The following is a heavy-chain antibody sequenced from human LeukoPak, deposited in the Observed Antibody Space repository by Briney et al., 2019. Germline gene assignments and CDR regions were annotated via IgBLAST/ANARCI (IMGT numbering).Heavy chain of an antibody. D-gene: IGHD3-10*01. J-gene: IGHJ4*02. CDR2: ISGSGGST. Sequence: GGSLRLSCAASGFTFSSDAMSWVRQAPGKGLEWVSAISGSGGSTYYADSVKGRFTISGDNSKNTLYLQMNSLRAEDTAVYYCAKDRYGSGSYYNYWGQGTLVTVSS. V-gene: IGHV3-23*01. CDR1: GFTFSSDA. CDR3: AKDRYGSGSYYNY.